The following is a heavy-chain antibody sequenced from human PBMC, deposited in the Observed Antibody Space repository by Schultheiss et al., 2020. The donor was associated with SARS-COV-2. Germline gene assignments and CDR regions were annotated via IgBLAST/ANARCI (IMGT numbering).Heavy chain of an antibody. CDR3: ARVAYYYDSSGYYWVAFDI. CDR1: GGSISSYY. V-gene: IGHV4-59*12. CDR2: IYHSGST. Sequence: SETLSLTCTVSGGSISSYYWSWIRQPPGKGLEWIGYIYHSGSTYYNPSLKSRVTISVDKSKNQFSLKLSSVTAADTAVYYCARVAYYYDSSGYYWVAFDIWGQGTMVTVSS. D-gene: IGHD3-22*01. J-gene: IGHJ3*02.